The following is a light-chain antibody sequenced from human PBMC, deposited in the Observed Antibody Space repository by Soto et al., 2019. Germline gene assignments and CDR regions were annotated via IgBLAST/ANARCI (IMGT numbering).Light chain of an antibody. CDR2: EVS. CDR1: SSDVGGYNS. J-gene: IGLJ1*01. Sequence: QSALTQPPSASGSPGQSVTISCTGTSSDVGGYNSVSWYQQHPGKAPKVMIYEVSKRPSGVPDRFSGSKSGNTASLTVSGLQAEDEADYYCSSYAGSNNLYVFGTGTKLTVL. V-gene: IGLV2-8*01. CDR3: SSYAGSNNLYV.